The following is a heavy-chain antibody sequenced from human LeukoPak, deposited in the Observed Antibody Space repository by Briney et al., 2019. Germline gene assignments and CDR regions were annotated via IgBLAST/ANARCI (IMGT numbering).Heavy chain of an antibody. V-gene: IGHV3-7*02. J-gene: IGHJ6*02. D-gene: IGHD6-13*01. CDR1: GFTFSSYW. CDR3: SRHTSSWHAMDV. Sequence: GGSLTLSCAASGFTFSSYWMRWVRQAPGKGLEWVATIKEDGSEKYYVDSVKGRFTISRDNAKSSLYLQMNSLRAEDTAVYYCSRHTSSWHAMDVWGQGTMVTVSS. CDR2: IKEDGSEK.